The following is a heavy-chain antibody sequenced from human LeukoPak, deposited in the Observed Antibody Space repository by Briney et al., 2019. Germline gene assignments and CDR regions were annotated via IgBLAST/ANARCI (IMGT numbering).Heavy chain of an antibody. V-gene: IGHV6-1*01. CDR2: TYYRSKWYN. J-gene: IGHJ3*01. Sequence: SQTLSLTCDISGDSVSRGSAAWNWIRQSPSRGLEWLGRTYYRSKWYNDYAVSVKSRITINADTSKNQFSLQLNSVTPEDTVVYYCARHCSGGSCYSAYGFDVWGQGTMVTVSS. CDR3: ARHCSGGSCYSAYGFDV. D-gene: IGHD2-15*01. CDR1: GDSVSRGSAA.